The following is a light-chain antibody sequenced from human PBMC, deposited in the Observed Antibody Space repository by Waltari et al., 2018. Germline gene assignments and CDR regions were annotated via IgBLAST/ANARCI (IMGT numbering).Light chain of an antibody. CDR2: RNN. CDR3: SAWDSSLSAWV. J-gene: IGLJ3*02. Sequence: QAGLTQPPSVSKGLRQTATPTCTGNNNNVGNEGATWLQQHQGHPPKLLFYRNNNRPSGISERFSASRSGSTASRTITGLQTEDEADYYCSAWDSSLSAWVFGGGTKLTVL. CDR1: NNNVGNEG. V-gene: IGLV10-54*04.